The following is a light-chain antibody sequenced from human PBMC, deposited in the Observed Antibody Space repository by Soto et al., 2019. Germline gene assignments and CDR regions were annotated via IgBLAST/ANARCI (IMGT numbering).Light chain of an antibody. CDR1: QSFGIN. J-gene: IGKJ2*01. V-gene: IGKV3-15*01. CDR2: GAS. CDR3: QQYNNWPYT. Sequence: EIVMTQSPATLSVSPGERASLSCRASQSFGINLAWYQQTAGQAPRLLIYGASTRATGIPARFSGSGAGTEFTLTINSLQSEDVAVYTCQQYNNWPYTFGQGTKLEIK.